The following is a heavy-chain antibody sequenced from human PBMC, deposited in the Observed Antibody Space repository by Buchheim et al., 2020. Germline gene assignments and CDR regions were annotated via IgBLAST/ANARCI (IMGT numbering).Heavy chain of an antibody. V-gene: IGHV4-34*01. CDR1: GGSFSGYY. J-gene: IGHJ5*02. Sequence: QVQLQQWGAGLLKPSETLSLTCAVYGGSFSGYYWSWIRQPPGKGLEWIGEINHSGSTNYNPSLKSRVTISVDTSKNQFSLKLSSVTAADTAVYYCTRERGIYCSTTSCYSAWGQGTL. CDR2: INHSGST. CDR3: TRERGIYCSTTSCYSA. D-gene: IGHD2-2*01.